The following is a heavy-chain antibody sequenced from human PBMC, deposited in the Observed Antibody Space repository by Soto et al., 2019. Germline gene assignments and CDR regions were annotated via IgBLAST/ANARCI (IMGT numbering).Heavy chain of an antibody. CDR3: ARARNAVFDY. CDR1: AYTFTSHG. V-gene: IGHV1-18*04. D-gene: IGHD6-19*01. CDR2: ISAYNGNT. Sequence: ASVKVSRKASAYTFTSHGIRWVRQAPGQAPEWMGSISAYNGNTNYAQKLQGRVTMTRETYISTAYMELSRLRSDDTAVYYCARARNAVFDYWGQGILVTVSS. J-gene: IGHJ4*02.